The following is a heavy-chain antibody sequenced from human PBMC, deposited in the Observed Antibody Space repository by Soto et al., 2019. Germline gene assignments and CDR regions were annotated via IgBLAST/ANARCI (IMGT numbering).Heavy chain of an antibody. V-gene: IGHV3-21*01. CDR1: GFTFSSYS. D-gene: IGHD6-6*01. CDR2: ISSSSSYI. CDR3: ARTAYSSSSRNWFDP. Sequence: RLSCAASGFTFSSYSMNWVRQAPGKGLEWVSSISSSSSYIYYADSVKGRFTISRDNAKNSLYLQMNSLRAEDTAVYYCARTAYSSSSRNWFDPWGQGTLVTVSA. J-gene: IGHJ5*02.